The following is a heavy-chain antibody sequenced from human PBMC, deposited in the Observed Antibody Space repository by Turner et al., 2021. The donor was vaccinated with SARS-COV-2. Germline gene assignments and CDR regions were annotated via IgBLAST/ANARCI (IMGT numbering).Heavy chain of an antibody. V-gene: IGHV3-9*01. J-gene: IGHJ4*02. CDR3: AKDMARLDYDSSGYRH. Sequence: EVQLVESGGGLVQPGRSLRLSCAASGFTFDDYAMHWVRQAPGKGLEWVSGVSWNSGTIGYADSVKGRFTISRDNAKNSLYLQMNSLRAEDTALYYCAKDMARLDYDSSGYRHWGQGTLVTVSS. CDR1: GFTFDDYA. D-gene: IGHD3-22*01. CDR2: VSWNSGTI.